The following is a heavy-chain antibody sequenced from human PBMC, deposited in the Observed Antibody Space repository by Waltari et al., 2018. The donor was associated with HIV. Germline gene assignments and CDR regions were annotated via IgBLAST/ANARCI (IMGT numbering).Heavy chain of an antibody. CDR2: IRSNTYGGTT. CDR3: TRDDYGDY. J-gene: IGHJ4*02. CDR1: GFTFGDYI. V-gene: IGHV3-49*03. Sequence: EVQLVESGGGLVQSGRSLRLSCRASGFTFGDYIMSWFRQAPGKGLEWVSFIRSNTYGGTTEYAASVKGRFIISRDDSNSIAYLQMNSLKTEDTAVYYCTRDDYGDYWGQGTLVTVSS.